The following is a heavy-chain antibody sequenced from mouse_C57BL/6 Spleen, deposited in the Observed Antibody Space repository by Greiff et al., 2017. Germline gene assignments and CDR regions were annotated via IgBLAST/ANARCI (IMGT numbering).Heavy chain of an antibody. CDR1: GYTFTSYW. D-gene: IGHD3-3*01. CDR2: IDPSDSYT. Sequence: VQLQQPGAELVRPGTSVKLSCKASGYTFTSYWMHWVKQRPGQGLEWIGVIDPSDSYTNYNQKFKGKATLTVDKSSSTAYMQRSRLTSEDSAVYYCAIRSQGHPLAYWGQGTLVTVSA. CDR3: AIRSQGHPLAY. J-gene: IGHJ3*01. V-gene: IGHV1-59*01.